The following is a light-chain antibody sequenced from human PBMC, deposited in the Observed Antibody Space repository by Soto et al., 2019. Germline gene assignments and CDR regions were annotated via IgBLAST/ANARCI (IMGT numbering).Light chain of an antibody. CDR1: QNIRSD. Sequence: IQMTQTPSSLSASVGYRVTITCRASQNIRSDVNWFQQKPGKAPKLLIYFVSNLGDGITSRFSGSGSGTDFDLTISSLQPEDFATYFCQRTYSTPYSFGQGTKLEI. CDR3: QRTYSTPYS. J-gene: IGKJ2*03. V-gene: IGKV1-39*01. CDR2: FVS.